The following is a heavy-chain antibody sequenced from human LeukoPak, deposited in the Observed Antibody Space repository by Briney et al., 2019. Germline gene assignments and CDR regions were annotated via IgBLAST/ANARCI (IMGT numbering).Heavy chain of an antibody. D-gene: IGHD3-10*01. V-gene: IGHV3-11*01. Sequence: PGGSLRPSCAASGFTFSDYYMSWIRQAPGKGLEWVSYISSSGSTIYYADSVKGRFTISRDNAKNSLYLQMNSLRAEDTAVYYCARVSYYGSGSYLYYFDYWGQGTLVTVSS. CDR2: ISSSGSTI. CDR1: GFTFSDYY. CDR3: ARVSYYGSGSYLYYFDY. J-gene: IGHJ4*02.